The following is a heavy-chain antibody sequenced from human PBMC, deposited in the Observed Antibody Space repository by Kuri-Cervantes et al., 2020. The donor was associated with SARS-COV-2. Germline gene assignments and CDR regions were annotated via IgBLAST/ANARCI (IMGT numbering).Heavy chain of an antibody. D-gene: IGHD3-10*01. J-gene: IGHJ6*02. Sequence: ASVKVSCKVSGYTLPELSMHWVRQAPGKGLEWMGGFDREDGKRVYAQKFQGRVTITADKSTSTAYMELSSLRSEDTAVYYCAREGAGTLYTSRYYGMDVWGQGTTVTVSS. CDR2: FDREDGKR. CDR3: AREGAGTLYTSRYYGMDV. V-gene: IGHV1-24*01. CDR1: GYTLPELS.